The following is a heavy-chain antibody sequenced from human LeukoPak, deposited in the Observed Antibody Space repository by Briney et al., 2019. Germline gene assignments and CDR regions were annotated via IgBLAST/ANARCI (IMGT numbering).Heavy chain of an antibody. J-gene: IGHJ1*01. V-gene: IGHV3-23*01. CDR2: ISGSGGST. Sequence: GGSLRLSCAASGFTFSSYGMSWVRQAPGKWLEWVSAISGSGGSTYYADSVKGRFTISRDNSKNTLYLQMNSLRAEDTAVYYCAKGTDSSGYYFQHWGQGTLVTVSS. CDR1: GFTFSSYG. D-gene: IGHD3-22*01. CDR3: AKGTDSSGYYFQH.